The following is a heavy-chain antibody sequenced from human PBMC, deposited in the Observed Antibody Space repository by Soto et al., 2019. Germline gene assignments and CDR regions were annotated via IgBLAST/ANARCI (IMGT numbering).Heavy chain of an antibody. V-gene: IGHV1-69*06. D-gene: IGHD5-12*01. Sequence: QVQLVQSGAEVKKPGSSAQVSCKASGGTFSSYAISWVRQAPGQGREWMGGIIPIFGTANYAQKFQGRVTITADKSTSTAYMELSSLRSEDTAVYYWAREDHGGYEFSSRLDYWGQGTLVPVSS. CDR2: IIPIFGTA. J-gene: IGHJ4*02. CDR1: GGTFSSYA. CDR3: AREDHGGYEFSSRLDY.